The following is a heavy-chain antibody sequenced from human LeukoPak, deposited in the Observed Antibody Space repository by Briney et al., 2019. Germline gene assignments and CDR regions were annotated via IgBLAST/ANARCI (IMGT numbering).Heavy chain of an antibody. CDR1: VVTFTSYV. CDR3: AKEVASGWYNWFDP. Sequence: GGPLRLSCAPSVVTFTSYVMSWVCQAPVKGLERVSAISGSGGSTYYADSVKGRFTISRDNSKNTLYLQMNSLRAEDTAVYYCAKEVASGWYNWFDPWGQGTLVIVSS. V-gene: IGHV3-23*01. D-gene: IGHD6-19*01. J-gene: IGHJ5*02. CDR2: ISGSGGST.